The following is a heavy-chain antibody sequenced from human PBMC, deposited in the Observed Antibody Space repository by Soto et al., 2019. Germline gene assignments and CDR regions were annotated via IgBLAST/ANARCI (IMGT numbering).Heavy chain of an antibody. D-gene: IGHD3-22*01. V-gene: IGHV3-53*01. Sequence: GSLRLSCAASGFSVITNYMTLFRHSPCKWLEWVSVIYSGGSTYYADSVKGRFTISRDNSKNTLYLQMNSLRAEDTAVYYCARVRYGGHYYDSSGYRPYDAFDIWGQGTMVTVSS. CDR2: IYSGGST. CDR3: ARVRYGGHYYDSSGYRPYDAFDI. J-gene: IGHJ3*02. CDR1: GFSVITNY.